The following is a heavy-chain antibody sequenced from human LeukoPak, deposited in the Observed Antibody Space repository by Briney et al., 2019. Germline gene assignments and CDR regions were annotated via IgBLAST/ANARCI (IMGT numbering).Heavy chain of an antibody. CDR2: IHSSGST. V-gene: IGHV4-59*12. CDR3: ARGDDSSGQGY. J-gene: IGHJ4*02. Sequence: SETLSLTCTVSGGSISSYFWYWIRQPPGKGLDLVGYIHSSGSTYYNPSLKTRVTISVDTSTNQFSLKLSSVTAADTAVYYCARGDDSSGQGYWGQGTLVTVSS. CDR1: GGSISSYF. D-gene: IGHD3-22*01.